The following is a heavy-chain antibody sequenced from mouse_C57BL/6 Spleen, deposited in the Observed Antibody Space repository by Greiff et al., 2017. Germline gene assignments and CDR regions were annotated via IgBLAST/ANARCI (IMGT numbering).Heavy chain of an antibody. Sequence: EVKLQQSAPALVPPVASLPPCLTSSLYTFTYYYINFFKQSHGKSLEWIGYINPNNGGTSYNQKFKGKATLTVDKSSSTAYMELRSLTSEDSAVYYCARGVGRGYFDVWGTGTTVTVSS. CDR2: INPNNGGT. CDR3: ARGVGRGYFDV. CDR1: LYTFTYYY. J-gene: IGHJ1*03. D-gene: IGHD4-1*01. V-gene: IGHV1-26*01.